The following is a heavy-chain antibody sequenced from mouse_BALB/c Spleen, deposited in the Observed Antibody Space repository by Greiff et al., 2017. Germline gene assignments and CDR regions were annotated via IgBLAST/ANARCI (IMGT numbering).Heavy chain of an antibody. V-gene: IGHV5-6-5*01. CDR3: ASQDWDVDPYYFDY. CDR1: GFTFSSYA. J-gene: IGHJ2*01. Sequence: EVKLMESGGGLVKPGGSLKLSCAASGFTFSSYAMSWVRQTPEKRLEWVASISSGGSNYYPDSVKGRFTISRDNARNILYLQMSSLRSEDTAMYYCASQDWDVDPYYFDYWGQGTTLTVSS. D-gene: IGHD4-1*01. CDR2: ISSGGSN.